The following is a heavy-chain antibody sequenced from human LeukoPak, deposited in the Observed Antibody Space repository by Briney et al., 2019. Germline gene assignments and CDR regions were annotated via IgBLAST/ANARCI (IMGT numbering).Heavy chain of an antibody. CDR3: AKGDTNTMDRGITFDY. J-gene: IGHJ4*02. V-gene: IGHV3-23*01. CDR2: ISGSGGST. D-gene: IGHD3-10*01. CDR1: GFTYSSYA. Sequence: PGGSLRLSCAASGFTYSSYAMSWVRQAPGKGLEWVSAISGSGGSTYYADSVKGRFTISRDNSKKTLYLQMNSLRAEDTAVYFCAKGDTNTMDRGITFDYWGQGTLVTVSS.